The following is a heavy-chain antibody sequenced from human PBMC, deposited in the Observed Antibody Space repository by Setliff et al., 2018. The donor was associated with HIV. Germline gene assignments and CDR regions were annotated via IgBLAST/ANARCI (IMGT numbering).Heavy chain of an antibody. Sequence: ASVKVSCKASGYTFTGYDIHWVRQAPGQGLEWMGRISPNSGDTNYAQKFQGRVTMTRDTSISTAYMELSRLRSDDTAVYYCATKVYCTNGVCLDAFDIWGQGTMVTVSS. V-gene: IGHV1-2*06. CDR1: GYTFTGYD. CDR2: ISPNSGDT. CDR3: ATKVYCTNGVCLDAFDI. D-gene: IGHD2-8*01. J-gene: IGHJ3*02.